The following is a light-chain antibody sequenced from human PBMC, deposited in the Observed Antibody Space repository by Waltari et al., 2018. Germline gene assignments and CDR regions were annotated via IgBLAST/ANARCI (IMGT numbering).Light chain of an antibody. Sequence: VLTQSPGTLSLSPGESDTLSCRASQSLSNKYLAWYQQKHGQAPRLLIYGAASRAAGVPDRFSGSGSGTDFTLTISRLEPEDFAMYYCQQYGSSVMYTFGQGTKLEIK. CDR1: QSLSNKY. CDR3: QQYGSSVMYT. CDR2: GAA. J-gene: IGKJ2*01. V-gene: IGKV3-20*01.